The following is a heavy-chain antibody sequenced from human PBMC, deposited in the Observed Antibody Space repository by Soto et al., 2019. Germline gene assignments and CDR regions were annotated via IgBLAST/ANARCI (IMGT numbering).Heavy chain of an antibody. V-gene: IGHV4-34*01. Sequence: QVQLQQWGAGLLKPSETLSLTCAVYGGSFSGYYWTWIRQPPGTGLEWIGEINDSGSTNYNPSLKSRVTIAVDTSKNQFSLKLTSVTAADTAFYCCARDKITGLFDYWGQGTLVTVSS. D-gene: IGHD2-8*02. J-gene: IGHJ4*02. CDR1: GGSFSGYY. CDR2: INDSGST. CDR3: ARDKITGLFDY.